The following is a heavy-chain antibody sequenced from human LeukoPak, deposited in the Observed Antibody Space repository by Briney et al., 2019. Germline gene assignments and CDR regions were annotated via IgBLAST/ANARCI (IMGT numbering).Heavy chain of an antibody. Sequence: GASVKVSCKASGYTFTSYGISWVRQAPGQGLEWMGWINPNSGGTNYAQKFQGRVTMTRDTSTSTVYMELSSLRSEDTAVYYCARGGKYDSSGYYVSWGQGTLVTVSS. CDR2: INPNSGGT. J-gene: IGHJ5*02. V-gene: IGHV1-2*02. CDR1: GYTFTSYG. CDR3: ARGGKYDSSGYYVS. D-gene: IGHD3-22*01.